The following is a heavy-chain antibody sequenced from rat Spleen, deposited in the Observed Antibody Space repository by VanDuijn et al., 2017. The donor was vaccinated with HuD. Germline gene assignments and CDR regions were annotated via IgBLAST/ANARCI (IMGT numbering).Heavy chain of an antibody. D-gene: IGHD1-11*01. CDR3: ARQGGNLNWFAY. CDR2: INTGSGII. J-gene: IGHJ3*01. Sequence: QVQLQQSGAELAKPGSSVKISCKASGYTFTSYDINWIKQTTGQGLESIGNINTGSGIINYNEKFKGKATLTVDNPSSTAFMQLSSLTPEDTAVYYCARQGGNLNWFAYWGQGTLVTVSS. V-gene: IGHV1-57*01. CDR1: GYTFTSYD.